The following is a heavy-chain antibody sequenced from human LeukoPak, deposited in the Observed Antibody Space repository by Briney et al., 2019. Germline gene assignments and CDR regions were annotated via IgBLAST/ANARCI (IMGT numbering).Heavy chain of an antibody. CDR3: ARGRSSGFFYYYYMDV. CDR1: GYTFTSYA. D-gene: IGHD6-6*01. V-gene: IGHV7-4-1*02. J-gene: IGHJ6*03. CDR2: INTNTGNP. Sequence: ASVKVSCKASGYTFTSYAMNWVRQAPGQGLEWMGWINTNTGNPTYAQGFTGRFVFSLDTSVSTAYLQISSLKAEDTAVYYCARGRSSGFFYYYYMDVWGKGTTVTVSS.